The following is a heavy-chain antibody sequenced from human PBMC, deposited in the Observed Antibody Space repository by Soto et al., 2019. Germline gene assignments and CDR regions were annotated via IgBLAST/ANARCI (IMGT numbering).Heavy chain of an antibody. CDR2: ISSSSTTI. CDR3: AKDPRYCSSTSCYILADY. Sequence: GGSLRLSCAASGFTFSSYSMNWVRQAPGKGLEWVSYISSSSTTIYYEDSVKGRFTVSRDNAKNSLYLQMSSLRDEDTAVYYCAKDPRYCSSTSCYILADYCGQGTLVTVSS. V-gene: IGHV3-48*02. CDR1: GFTFSSYS. D-gene: IGHD2-2*01. J-gene: IGHJ4*02.